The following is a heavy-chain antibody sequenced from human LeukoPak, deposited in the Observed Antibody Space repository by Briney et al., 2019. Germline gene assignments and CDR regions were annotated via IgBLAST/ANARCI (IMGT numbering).Heavy chain of an antibody. CDR2: IYSDGST. CDR1: GFTVSTNY. D-gene: IGHD3-22*01. Sequence: GGSLRLSCAASGFTVSTNYMSWVRQAPGKKLEWVSDIYSDGSTFYADSVKGRFTISRDNSKNSLYLQMNSLRAEDTAVYYCARELYYYDSSERAFDIWGQGTMVTVSS. V-gene: IGHV3-53*01. J-gene: IGHJ3*02. CDR3: ARELYYYDSSERAFDI.